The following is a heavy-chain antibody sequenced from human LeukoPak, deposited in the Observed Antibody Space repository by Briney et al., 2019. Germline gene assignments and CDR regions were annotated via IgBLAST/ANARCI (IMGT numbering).Heavy chain of an antibody. D-gene: IGHD3-10*01. CDR2: IYPADSHT. CDR3: ARQSRDGSKTRGYYFDH. J-gene: IGHJ4*02. CDR1: GYIFTDYW. Sequence: GESLKISCQVSGYIFTDYWIGWVRQMPGKGLESMGIIYPADSHTAYSPFFQGQVTISADKSIRTVSLQWSSLKASDTAMYYCARQSRDGSKTRGYYFDHWGQGTLVTVSS. V-gene: IGHV5-51*01.